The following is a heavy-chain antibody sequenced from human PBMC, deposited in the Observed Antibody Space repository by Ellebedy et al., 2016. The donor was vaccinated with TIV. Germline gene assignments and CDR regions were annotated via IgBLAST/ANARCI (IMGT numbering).Heavy chain of an antibody. Sequence: ASVKVSCXASGYTFTSYGISWVRQAPGQGLEWMGWISAYNGNTNYAQKFQGRVTMTTDTSTSTAYMELRSLRSDDTAVYYCARVFVVSGGSYQSAAFDIWGQGTMVTVSS. V-gene: IGHV1-18*01. D-gene: IGHD2-15*01. CDR2: ISAYNGNT. J-gene: IGHJ3*02. CDR1: GYTFTSYG. CDR3: ARVFVVSGGSYQSAAFDI.